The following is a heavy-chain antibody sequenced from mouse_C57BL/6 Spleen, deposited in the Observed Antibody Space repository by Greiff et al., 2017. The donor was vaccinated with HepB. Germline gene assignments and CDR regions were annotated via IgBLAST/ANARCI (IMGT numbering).Heavy chain of an antibody. Sequence: QVQLQQSGAELVKPGASVKMSCKASGYTFTSYWITWVKQRPGQGLEWIGDIYPGSGSTNYNEKFKSKATLTVDTSSSTAYMQLSSLTSEDSAVYYCARYPLRSGYFDVWGTGTTVTVSS. V-gene: IGHV1-55*01. J-gene: IGHJ1*03. D-gene: IGHD1-1*01. CDR2: IYPGSGST. CDR1: GYTFTSYW. CDR3: ARYPLRSGYFDV.